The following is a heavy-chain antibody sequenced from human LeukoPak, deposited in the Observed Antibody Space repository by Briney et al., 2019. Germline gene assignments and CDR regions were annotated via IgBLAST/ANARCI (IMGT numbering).Heavy chain of an antibody. D-gene: IGHD6-13*01. Sequence: GGSLRLSCSASGFTFCAYALHWVRQAPGKGLEYVSTINENGRDTYYVDSVKGRFTISRDNSRNTLSLQMSSLRLEDTAVYYCVKVSMAASGDILSSSFDYWGQGTLVTVSS. J-gene: IGHJ4*02. CDR3: VKVSMAASGDILSSSFDY. V-gene: IGHV3-64D*06. CDR1: GFTFCAYA. CDR2: INENGRDT.